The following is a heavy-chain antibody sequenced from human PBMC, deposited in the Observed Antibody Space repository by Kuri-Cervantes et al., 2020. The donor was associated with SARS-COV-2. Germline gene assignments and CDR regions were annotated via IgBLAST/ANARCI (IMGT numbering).Heavy chain of an antibody. Sequence: GESLKISCAASGFTFSSYAMSWVRQAPGKGLEWVSDISGSGGSTYYADSVKGRFTISRDNSKNTLYLQMNSLRAEDTAVYYCAKCGELLTSSYYYYGMDVWGQGTTVTVSS. D-gene: IGHD1-26*01. CDR3: AKCGELLTSSYYYYGMDV. CDR1: GFTFSSYA. J-gene: IGHJ6*02. V-gene: IGHV3-23*01. CDR2: ISGSGGST.